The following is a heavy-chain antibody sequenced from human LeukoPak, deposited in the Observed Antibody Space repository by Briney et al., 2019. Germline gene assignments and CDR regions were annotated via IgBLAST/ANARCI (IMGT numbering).Heavy chain of an antibody. D-gene: IGHD6-13*01. Sequence: SETLSLTCPVSGGSISSSYWSWIRQPPGQALEWLEYIYSSGSINYNPSLKSRVTISVDTSKNQFSLKLSSVTAADTAVYYCARARRIAAADYWGQGTLVTASS. V-gene: IGHV4-59*01. CDR1: GGSISSSY. J-gene: IGHJ4*02. CDR3: ARARRIAAADY. CDR2: IYSSGSI.